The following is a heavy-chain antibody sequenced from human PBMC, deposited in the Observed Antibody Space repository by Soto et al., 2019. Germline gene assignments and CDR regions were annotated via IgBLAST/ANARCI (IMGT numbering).Heavy chain of an antibody. CDR1: GGSISSYY. V-gene: IGHV4-59*01. D-gene: IGHD3-22*01. CDR2: IYYSGST. Sequence: SETLSLTCTVSGGSISSYYWSWIRQPPGKGLEWIGYIYYSGSTNYNPSLKSRVTISVDTSKNQFSLKLSSVTAADTAVYYCARESGYYDSSGYYWSGRYYGMDVWGQGTTVTVSS. CDR3: ARESGYYDSSGYYWSGRYYGMDV. J-gene: IGHJ6*02.